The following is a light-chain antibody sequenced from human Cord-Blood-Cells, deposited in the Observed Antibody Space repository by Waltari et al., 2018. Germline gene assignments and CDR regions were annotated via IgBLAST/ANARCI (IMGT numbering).Light chain of an antibody. CDR3: SSYTSSSTLV. Sequence: QSALTQPASVSGSPGQSITIPCTGTSSDVGGYNYVSWYHQHPRKAPKLRIYDVSNRPSGVSNRFSGSKSGNTASLTISGLQAEDEADYYCSSYTSSSTLVFGGGTKLTVL. V-gene: IGLV2-14*03. J-gene: IGLJ3*02. CDR1: SSDVGGYNY. CDR2: DVS.